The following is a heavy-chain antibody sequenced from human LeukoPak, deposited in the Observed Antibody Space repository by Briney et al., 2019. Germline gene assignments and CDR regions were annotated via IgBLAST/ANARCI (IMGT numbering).Heavy chain of an antibody. V-gene: IGHV3-23*01. CDR3: AKAQIGIRCCSGGSCYYYYMDV. Sequence: GGPLRLSCAPSGFTFNSFAMSWLRHAPGKGLEWVSTISGSGGSTYYADSVKGRFTISRDNSKNTLYLQLHSLRAEDTAVYYCAKAQIGIRCCSGGSCYYYYMDVWGEGATVTVCS. J-gene: IGHJ6*03. D-gene: IGHD2-15*01. CDR2: ISGSGGST. CDR1: GFTFNSFA.